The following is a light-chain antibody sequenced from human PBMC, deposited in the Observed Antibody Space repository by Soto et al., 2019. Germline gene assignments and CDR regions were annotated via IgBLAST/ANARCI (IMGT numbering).Light chain of an antibody. CDR2: GAS. CDR1: QSVSSS. V-gene: IGKV3-15*01. J-gene: IGKJ4*01. Sequence: EIVITQSPATVSVSPGDTASLSCRASQSVSSSLAWYQQKPGQAPRLLIFGASTRATGIPARFSGGGSGTEFTLIISSLQSEDFAVYYCQQYNNRPLTFGGGTKV. CDR3: QQYNNRPLT.